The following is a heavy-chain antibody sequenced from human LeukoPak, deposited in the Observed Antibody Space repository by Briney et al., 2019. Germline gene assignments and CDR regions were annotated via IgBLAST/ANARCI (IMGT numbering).Heavy chain of an antibody. CDR3: ARRDDY. D-gene: IGHD5-24*01. V-gene: IGHV4-61*01. CDR1: GGSVSSGSYY. CDR2: IYYSGST. J-gene: IGHJ4*02. Sequence: PSETLSLTCTVSGGSVSSGSYYWIWIRQPPGKGLEWIGYIYYSGSTNYNPSLKSRVTISVDTSKNQFSLKLSSVTAADTAVYYCARRDDYWGQGTLVTVSS.